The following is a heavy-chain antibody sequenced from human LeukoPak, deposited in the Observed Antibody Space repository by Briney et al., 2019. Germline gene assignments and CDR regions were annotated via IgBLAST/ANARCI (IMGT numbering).Heavy chain of an antibody. Sequence: GGSLRLSCAASGFTFDDYAMHWVRQAPGKGLEWVSLISGDGGSTYYADSVKGRFTISRDNSKSSLYLQMNSLRTEDTALYYCAKNAGVSSWFRADYYYYYYGMDVWGQGTTVTVSS. J-gene: IGHJ6*02. CDR1: GFTFDDYA. D-gene: IGHD6-13*01. CDR2: ISGDGGST. V-gene: IGHV3-43*02. CDR3: AKNAGVSSWFRADYYYYYYGMDV.